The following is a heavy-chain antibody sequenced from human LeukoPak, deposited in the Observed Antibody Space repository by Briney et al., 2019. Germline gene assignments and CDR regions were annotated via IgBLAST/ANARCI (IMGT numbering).Heavy chain of an antibody. CDR2: INHSGST. D-gene: IGHD2-2*02. J-gene: IGHJ5*02. CDR1: GGSFSGYY. V-gene: IGHV4-34*01. Sequence: SETLSLTCAVYGGSFSGYYWSWIRQPPGKGLEWIGEINHSGSTNYNPSLKSRVTISVDTSKNQISLKLSSVTAADTAVYYCARGRGRYCSSTSCYTGPYNWFDPWGQGTLVTVSS. CDR3: ARGRGRYCSSTSCYTGPYNWFDP.